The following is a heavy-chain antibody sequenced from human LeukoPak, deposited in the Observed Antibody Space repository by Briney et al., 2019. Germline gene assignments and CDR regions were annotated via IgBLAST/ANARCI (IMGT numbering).Heavy chain of an antibody. CDR3: ARALMAYYDILTGYYNISPFDY. Sequence: ASVKVSCKASGGTFSSYAISWVRQAPGQGLEGMGGIIPIFGTANYAQKFQGRVTITADESTSTAYMELSCLRSEDTAVYYCARALMAYYDILTGYYNISPFDYWGQGTLVTVSS. V-gene: IGHV1-69*01. CDR1: GGTFSSYA. D-gene: IGHD3-9*01. CDR2: IIPIFGTA. J-gene: IGHJ4*02.